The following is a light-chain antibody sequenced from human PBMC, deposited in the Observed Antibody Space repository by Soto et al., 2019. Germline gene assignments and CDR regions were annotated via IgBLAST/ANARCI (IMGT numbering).Light chain of an antibody. Sequence: QPVLTQSPSASASLGASVKLTCTLSSGHSNYAIAWHQQQPEKGPRYLMKLNSDGSHSKGDGIPDRFSDSSSGAERYLTISSLQSEDEADYYCQTWGTGFWVFGGGTKLTVL. CDR1: SGHSNYA. CDR2: LNSDGSH. V-gene: IGLV4-69*01. J-gene: IGLJ3*02. CDR3: QTWGTGFWV.